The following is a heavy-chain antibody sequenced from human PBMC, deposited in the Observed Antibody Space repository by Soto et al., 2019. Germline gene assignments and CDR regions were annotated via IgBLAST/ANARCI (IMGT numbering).Heavy chain of an antibody. V-gene: IGHV3-23*01. Sequence: GSVRLSCAASGFSFGSYDLSWVRQAPGKGLEWVSTISGSDGKTFYADSVKGRFSISRDTSQSTLYLQMNSLRADDTAMYYCARWSYLDYWGQGTRVTVSS. CDR2: ISGSDGKT. CDR3: ARWSYLDY. D-gene: IGHD3-3*01. J-gene: IGHJ4*02. CDR1: GFSFGSYD.